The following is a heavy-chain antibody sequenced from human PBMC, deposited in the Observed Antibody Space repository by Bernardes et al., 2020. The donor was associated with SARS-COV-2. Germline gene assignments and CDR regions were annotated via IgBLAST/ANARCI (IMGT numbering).Heavy chain of an antibody. J-gene: IGHJ6*02. CDR1: GFTFRGSW. V-gene: IGHV3-74*01. CDR3: TRAPPLYRLFGMDV. Sequence: GCALRTSCAASGFTFRGSWMYWVRQTAGKGLVWVSGIKFDGNSANYADSVKGRFTISRDNAKNTLFLQMNSLRAEDTAVYYCTRAPPLYRLFGMDVWGQGTTVTVSS. D-gene: IGHD3-16*02. CDR2: IKFDGNSA.